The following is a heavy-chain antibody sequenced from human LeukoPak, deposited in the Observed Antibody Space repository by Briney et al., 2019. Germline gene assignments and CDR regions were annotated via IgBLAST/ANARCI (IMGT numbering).Heavy chain of an antibody. CDR2: IIPILGIA. J-gene: IGHJ4*02. CDR1: GGTFSSYA. D-gene: IGHD6-13*01. Sequence: SVKVSCKASGGTFSSYAISWVRQAPGQGLEWMGRIIPILGIANYAQKFQGRVTITADKSTSTAYMELSSLRSEDTAVYYCARDRVDTQYLSIAAAGHFDYWGQGTLVTVSS. V-gene: IGHV1-69*04. CDR3: ARDRVDTQYLSIAAAGHFDY.